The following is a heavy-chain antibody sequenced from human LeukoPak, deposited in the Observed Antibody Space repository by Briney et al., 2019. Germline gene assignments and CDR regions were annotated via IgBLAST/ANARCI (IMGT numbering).Heavy chain of an antibody. CDR1: GGSFSSSSYY. CDR3: ARHYGGKVLDY. Sequence: SETLSLTCTVSGGSFSSSSYYWGWIRQPPGKRLEWIGSVYYSGSTYYNPSLKSRVAISVDTSKNQFPLKLSSVTAADTAVYYCARHYGGKVLDYWGQGTLVTVSS. J-gene: IGHJ4*02. CDR2: VYYSGST. D-gene: IGHD4-23*01. V-gene: IGHV4-39*01.